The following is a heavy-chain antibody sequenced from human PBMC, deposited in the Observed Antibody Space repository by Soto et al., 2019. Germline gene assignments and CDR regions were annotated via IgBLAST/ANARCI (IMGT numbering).Heavy chain of an antibody. CDR2: IYYSGST. CDR3: GREDGGAYDY. J-gene: IGHJ4*02. D-gene: IGHD3-16*01. Sequence: SETLSLTSTVSGGSISRYYWSWIPEPPGKGLEWFGYIYYSGSTNYDPSLKSRVTISVDTSKNQFSLKLSSVTATDPAVSYCGREDGGAYDYWGQGTLVTVSS. V-gene: IGHV4-59*01. CDR1: GGSISRYY.